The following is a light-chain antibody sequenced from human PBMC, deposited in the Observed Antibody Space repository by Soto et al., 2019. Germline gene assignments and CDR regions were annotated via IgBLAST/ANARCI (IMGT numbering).Light chain of an antibody. CDR2: EVS. J-gene: IGLJ1*01. CDR3: SSSTGSSTLEV. V-gene: IGLV2-14*01. Sequence: QSVMTHPASVSRSPGHSFTISFTGTTSYVGVYISVSCYQQHPVKAPKLMIYEVSNRPSWVSNRFSGSKSGDTASLTISGLQAEDEADYYCSSSTGSSTLEVFGSGTKVTVL. CDR1: TSYVGVYIS.